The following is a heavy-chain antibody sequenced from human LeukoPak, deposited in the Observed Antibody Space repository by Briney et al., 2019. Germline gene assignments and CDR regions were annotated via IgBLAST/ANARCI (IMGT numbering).Heavy chain of an antibody. Sequence: SSETLSLTCAVYGGSFSGYYWSWIRQPPGKGLEWIGEIKHSGSTNYNPSLKSRVTISVDTSKNQFSLKLSSVTAADTAVYYCARGLRYCSSTSCHTRGSSFDYWGQGTLVTVSS. V-gene: IGHV4-34*01. J-gene: IGHJ4*02. CDR2: IKHSGST. CDR3: ARGLRYCSSTSCHTRGSSFDY. D-gene: IGHD2-2*02. CDR1: GGSFSGYY.